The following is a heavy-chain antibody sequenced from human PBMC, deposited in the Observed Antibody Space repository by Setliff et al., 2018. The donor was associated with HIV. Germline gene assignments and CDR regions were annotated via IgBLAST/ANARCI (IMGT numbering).Heavy chain of an antibody. D-gene: IGHD2-2*02. Sequence: GASVKVSCKASGYTFTSYDINWVRQATGQGLEWMGWMNPNSGNTGYAQKFQGWVTMTRDTSISTAYMELSRLRSDDTAVYYCARDHFCSSTSCYTGSGPYYFDYWGQGTLVTSPQ. J-gene: IGHJ4*02. V-gene: IGHV1-8*02. CDR2: MNPNSGNT. CDR3: ARDHFCSSTSCYTGSGPYYFDY. CDR1: GYTFTSYD.